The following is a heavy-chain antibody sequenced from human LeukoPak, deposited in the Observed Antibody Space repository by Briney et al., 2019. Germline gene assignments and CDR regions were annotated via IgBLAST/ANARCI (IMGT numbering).Heavy chain of an antibody. CDR3: ARENNRAPDY. Sequence: PSETLSLTCTVSSASMSTYYWSWIRQSPGRGLEWIGCIYYTGSSIYNPSLKSRVTMSVDTSKNQFSLKLTSVTAAATAVYYCARENNRAPDYGGKGTLVTVSS. V-gene: IGHV4-59*01. D-gene: IGHD1/OR15-1a*01. CDR2: IYYTGSS. J-gene: IGHJ4*02. CDR1: SASMSTYY.